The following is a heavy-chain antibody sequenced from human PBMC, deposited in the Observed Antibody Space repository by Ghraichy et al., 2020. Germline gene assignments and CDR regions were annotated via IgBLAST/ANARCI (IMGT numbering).Heavy chain of an antibody. CDR2: IYYSGST. D-gene: IGHD3-22*01. Sequence: SETLSLTCTVSGGSISSSSYYWGWIRQPPGKGLEWIGSIYYSGSTYYNPSLKSRVTISVDTSKNQFSLKLSSVTAADTAVYYCATIPRAGVVVIRVWGQGTLVTVSS. CDR3: ATIPRAGVVVIRV. V-gene: IGHV4-39*01. J-gene: IGHJ4*02. CDR1: GGSISSSSYY.